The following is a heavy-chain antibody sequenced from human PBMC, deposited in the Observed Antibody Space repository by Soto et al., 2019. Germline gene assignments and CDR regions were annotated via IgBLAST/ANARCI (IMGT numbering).Heavy chain of an antibody. CDR2: FGGSGSTT. V-gene: IGHV3-23*01. J-gene: IGHJ4*02. Sequence: GGSLRLSCAASGFTFSIYAMSWVRQAPGKGLEWVSVFGGSGSTTNYADSVKGRFTISRDNSQNKLYLQMNGLRVEDTAVYYCAKAVRRDSSNSPFDYWGQGTLVTVSS. D-gene: IGHD6-19*01. CDR3: AKAVRRDSSNSPFDY. CDR1: GFTFSIYA.